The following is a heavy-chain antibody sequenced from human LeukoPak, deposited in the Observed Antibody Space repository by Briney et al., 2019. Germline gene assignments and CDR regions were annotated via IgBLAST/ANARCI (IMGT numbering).Heavy chain of an antibody. CDR1: GFTFSTYS. D-gene: IGHD3-3*01. J-gene: IGHJ5*02. Sequence: WGSLRLSCAASGFTFSTYSMNWVRQAPGKGLEWVSSISSSSSYIYYADSVKGRFTISRDNAKNSLYLQMNGLRVEDTAVYYCARDPDGGFDPWGQGTLVTVSS. V-gene: IGHV3-21*01. CDR3: ARDPDGGFDP. CDR2: ISSSSSYI.